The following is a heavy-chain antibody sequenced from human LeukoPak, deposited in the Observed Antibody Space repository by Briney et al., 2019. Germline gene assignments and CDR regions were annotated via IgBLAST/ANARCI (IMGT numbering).Heavy chain of an antibody. CDR2: IYNSGST. V-gene: IGHV4-31*03. CDR3: ARAGPPVVHPANNWFDP. J-gene: IGHJ5*02. CDR1: GGAISSGVYY. Sequence: SETLSLTCTVSGGAISSGVYYGTWVRQHPGKGLEWIGCIYNSGSTYYNPSLKSRVSLSVDTAKTQFSLSPSSVTAADTPVYYCARAGPPVVHPANNWFDPWGQGTLVTVSS. D-gene: IGHD2-15*01.